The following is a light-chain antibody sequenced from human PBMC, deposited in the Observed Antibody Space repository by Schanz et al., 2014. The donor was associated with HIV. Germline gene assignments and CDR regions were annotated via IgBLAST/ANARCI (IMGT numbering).Light chain of an antibody. CDR1: SSDIGSNT. V-gene: IGLV1-44*01. CDR3: QAADSSLSGVI. Sequence: QSVLTQPPSASGTPGQRVTISCSGSSSDIGSNTVNWYQQLPGTAPKLLIYSNDQRPSGVPDRFSGSKSGTSASLAISGLRSEDEADYYCQAADSSLSGVIFGGGTKLTVL. J-gene: IGLJ2*01. CDR2: SND.